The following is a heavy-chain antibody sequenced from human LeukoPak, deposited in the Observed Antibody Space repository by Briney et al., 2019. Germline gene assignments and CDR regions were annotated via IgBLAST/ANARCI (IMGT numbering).Heavy chain of an antibody. J-gene: IGHJ1*01. V-gene: IGHV3-21*01. CDR3: ARDFGMVGYCTNGVCFHGRPSMSFQH. D-gene: IGHD2-8*01. CDR1: GFTFSSYS. CDR2: ISSSSSYI. Sequence: PGGSLRLSCAASGFTFSSYSMNWVRQAPGKGLEWVSSISSSSSYIYYADSVKGRFTISRDNAKNSLYLQMNSLRAEDTAVYYCARDFGMVGYCTNGVCFHGRPSMSFQHWGQGTLVTVSS.